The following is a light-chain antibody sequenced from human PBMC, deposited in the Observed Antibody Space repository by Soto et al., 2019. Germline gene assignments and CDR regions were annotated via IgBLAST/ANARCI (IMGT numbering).Light chain of an antibody. CDR2: EGT. V-gene: IGLV2-23*01. J-gene: IGLJ3*02. CDR3: CSYVGSSTWV. Sequence: QSVLTQPASVSGPPGQSITISCTGTSSDVGSFNLVSWYQQHPGKAPKLMIYEGTKRPSGVSNRFSGSKSGNTASLTISGLQAEDEADYYCCSYVGSSTWVFGGGTKLTVL. CDR1: SSDVGSFNL.